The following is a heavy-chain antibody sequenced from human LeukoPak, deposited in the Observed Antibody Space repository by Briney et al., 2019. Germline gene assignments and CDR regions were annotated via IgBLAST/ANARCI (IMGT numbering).Heavy chain of an antibody. V-gene: IGHV1-69*13. D-gene: IGHD3-3*01. CDR2: IIPIFGTA. J-gene: IGHJ6*03. CDR3: ARAARSGYYYYYYYMDV. CDR1: GGTFSSYA. Sequence: SVKVSCKASGGTFSSYAISWVRQAPGQGLEWMGGIIPIFGTANYAQKFQGRVTITADESTSTAYMELSSLRSEDSAVYYCARAARSGYYYYYYYMDVWGKGTTVTVSS.